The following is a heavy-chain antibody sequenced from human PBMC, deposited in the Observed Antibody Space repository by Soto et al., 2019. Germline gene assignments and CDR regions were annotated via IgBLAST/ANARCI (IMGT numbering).Heavy chain of an antibody. CDR2: IYYSGST. CDR3: ARQSAVAGNWFDP. J-gene: IGHJ5*02. D-gene: IGHD6-19*01. CDR1: GGSISSSSDY. V-gene: IGHV4-39*01. Sequence: SETLSLTCTVSGGSISSSSDYWGWIRQAPGKGLEWIGSIYYSGSTYYNPSLKSRDTISVDTSKNQFSLKLSSVTAADTAVYYCARQSAVAGNWFDPWGQGTLVTVSS.